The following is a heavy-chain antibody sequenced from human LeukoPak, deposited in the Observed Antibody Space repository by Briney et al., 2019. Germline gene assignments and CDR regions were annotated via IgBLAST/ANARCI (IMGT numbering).Heavy chain of an antibody. V-gene: IGHV4-4*07. Sequence: SETLALTCTVSGGSISSYYWSWIRQPAGKGLEWIGRIYTSGSTNYNASLKSRVSMSVDTSKNQFSLKLSSVTAADTAVFYCARENSGSYREFDYWGQGTLVTVSS. CDR1: GGSISSYY. CDR2: IYTSGST. D-gene: IGHD1-26*01. J-gene: IGHJ4*02. CDR3: ARENSGSYREFDY.